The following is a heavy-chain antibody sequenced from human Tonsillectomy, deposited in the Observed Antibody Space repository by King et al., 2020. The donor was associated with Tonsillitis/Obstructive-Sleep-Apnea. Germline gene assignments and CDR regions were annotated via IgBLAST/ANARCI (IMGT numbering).Heavy chain of an antibody. CDR2: IDHSEST. Sequence: VQLQQWGAGLLKPSETLSLTCAVYGGSFSGYFWTWLRQPPGKGLEWLGEIDHSESTNYNPSLKSRVTISLDTSKNQFSLKLNSLTAADTAVYYCARLKVEYTSSSDCFDYWGQGTLVTVSS. D-gene: IGHD6-6*01. J-gene: IGHJ4*02. CDR1: GGSFSGYF. V-gene: IGHV4-34*01. CDR3: ARLKVEYTSSSDCFDY.